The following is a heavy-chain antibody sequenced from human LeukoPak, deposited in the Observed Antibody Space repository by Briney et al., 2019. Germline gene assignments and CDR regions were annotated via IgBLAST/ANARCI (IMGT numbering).Heavy chain of an antibody. CDR1: GFTFSDYY. V-gene: IGHV3-11*05. CDR3: ARGGSGSYYRGDY. J-gene: IGHJ4*02. Sequence: PGGSLTLTCAAPGFTFSDYYMSWIRQAPGKGLECVSYISSSSSYTNYADSVKGRFTISRDNAKNSLYLQMNSLRAEDTAVYYCARGGSGSYYRGDYWGQGTLVTVSS. D-gene: IGHD3-10*01. CDR2: ISSSSSYT.